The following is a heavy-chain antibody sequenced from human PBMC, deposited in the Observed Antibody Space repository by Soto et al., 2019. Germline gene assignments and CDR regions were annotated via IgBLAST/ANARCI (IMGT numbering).Heavy chain of an antibody. Sequence: EVQLLESGGGLVQPGGSLRLSCVASGFTFSSYAMNWVRRAPGKGLEWVSVISGSGDSTYYADSVKGRFTISRDNSKNTLYLQMNSLRAADTAVYYCARRERGWYFDLWGRGTLVTVSS. V-gene: IGHV3-23*01. CDR2: ISGSGDST. CDR3: ARRERGWYFDL. CDR1: GFTFSSYA. J-gene: IGHJ2*01.